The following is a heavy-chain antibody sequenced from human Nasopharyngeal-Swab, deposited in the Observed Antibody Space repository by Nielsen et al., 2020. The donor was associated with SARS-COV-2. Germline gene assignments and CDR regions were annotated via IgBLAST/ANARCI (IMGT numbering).Heavy chain of an antibody. Sequence: SETLSLTCAVYGGSFTTYSSIWIRQPPGKGLEWIGKINHIGSTNYNTYNPSLNSRVTISLATSKNQFSLTLTSVTAADTAIYFCARGRYYGDYDYWGQGALVTVSS. J-gene: IGHJ4*02. CDR3: ARGRYYGDYDY. CDR2: INHIGST. CDR1: GGSFTTYS. V-gene: IGHV4-34*01. D-gene: IGHD4-17*01.